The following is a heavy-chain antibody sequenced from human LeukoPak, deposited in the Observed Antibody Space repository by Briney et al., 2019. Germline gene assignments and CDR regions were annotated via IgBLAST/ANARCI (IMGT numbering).Heavy chain of an antibody. J-gene: IGHJ5*02. Sequence: SETLSLTCTVSGCSISSYYWSWIRRPPGKGLEWIGYIYYSGSTNYNPSLKSRVTISVDTSKNQFSLKLSSVTAADTAVYYCAGGVPADEAFDPWGQGTLVTVSS. CDR1: GCSISSYY. CDR3: AGGVPADEAFDP. CDR2: IYYSGST. V-gene: IGHV4-59*01. D-gene: IGHD2-2*01.